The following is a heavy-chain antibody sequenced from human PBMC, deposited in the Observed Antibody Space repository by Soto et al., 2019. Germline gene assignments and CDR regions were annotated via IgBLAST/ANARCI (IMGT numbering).Heavy chain of an antibody. CDR2: INHSGST. Sequence: QVQLQQWGAGLLKPSETLSLTCAVYGGSFSGYYWSWIRQPPGKGLEWIGEINHSGSTNYNPSLKSRVTISVDTSKKQFSLKLSSVTAADTAVYYCARGTRGYSSGWYDYWGQGTLVTVSS. CDR3: ARGTRGYSSGWYDY. CDR1: GGSFSGYY. V-gene: IGHV4-34*01. J-gene: IGHJ4*02. D-gene: IGHD6-19*01.